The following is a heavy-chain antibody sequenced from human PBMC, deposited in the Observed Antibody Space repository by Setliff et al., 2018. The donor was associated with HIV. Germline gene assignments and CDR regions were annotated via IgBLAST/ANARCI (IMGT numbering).Heavy chain of an antibody. J-gene: IGHJ4*02. Sequence: SVKVSCKAPGGTFTSSAISWVRQARGQGLEWMGAIIPHFDAPQYAQKFQGRVTITADQSTSTAYMELSGLTSEDTAVYYCASPRLDWSFSHFDYWGQGTPVTVSS. V-gene: IGHV1-69*13. CDR2: IIPHFDAP. CDR3: ASPRLDWSFSHFDY. D-gene: IGHD3-9*01. CDR1: GGTFTSSA.